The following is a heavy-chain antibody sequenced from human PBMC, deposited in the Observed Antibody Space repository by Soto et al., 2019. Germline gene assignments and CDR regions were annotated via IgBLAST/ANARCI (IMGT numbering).Heavy chain of an antibody. CDR2: ISWNSGSI. CDR3: AKDTTAPSDYYYGMDV. CDR1: GFTFDDYA. J-gene: IGHJ6*02. Sequence: GGSLRLSCAASGFTFDDYAMHWVRLAPGKGLEWVSGISWNSGSIGYADSVKGRLTISRDNAKNSLYLQMNSLRAEDTALYYCAKDTTAPSDYYYGMDVWGQGTTVTVS. V-gene: IGHV3-9*01.